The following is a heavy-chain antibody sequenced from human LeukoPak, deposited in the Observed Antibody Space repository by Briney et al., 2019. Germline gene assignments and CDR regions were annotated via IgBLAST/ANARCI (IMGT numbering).Heavy chain of an antibody. CDR2: INPNSGGT. D-gene: IGHD3-22*01. CDR3: ARGDHYYDSSGYFWGRVFGYFDY. V-gene: IGHV1-2*02. CDR1: GYTFTGYY. Sequence: GASVKVSCKASGYTFTGYYMHWVRQAPGQGLEWMGWINPNSGGTNYAQKFQGRVTMTRDTSISTAYMELSRLRSDDTAVYYCARGDHYYDSSGYFWGRVFGYFDYWGQGTLVTVSS. J-gene: IGHJ4*02.